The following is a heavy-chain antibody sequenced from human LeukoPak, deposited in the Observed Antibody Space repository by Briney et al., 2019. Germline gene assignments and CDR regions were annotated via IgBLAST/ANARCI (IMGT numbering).Heavy chain of an antibody. Sequence: SETLSLTCAVYGGSFSGYYWSWIRQPPGKGLEWIGEINHNGSTNYNPSLKSRVTISVDTSKNQFSLKLSSVTAADTAVYYCASGGESARYFDYWGQGTLVTVSS. CDR3: ASGGESARYFDY. V-gene: IGHV4-34*01. J-gene: IGHJ4*02. CDR2: INHNGST. D-gene: IGHD2-21*01. CDR1: GGSFSGYY.